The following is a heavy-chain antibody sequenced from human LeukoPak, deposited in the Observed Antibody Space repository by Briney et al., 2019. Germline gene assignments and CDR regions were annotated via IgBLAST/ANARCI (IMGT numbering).Heavy chain of an antibody. CDR2: INPNSGGT. Sequence: ASVKVSCKASGYTFTGYYMHWVRQAPGQGLEWMGWINPNSGGTNYAQKFQGRVTMTRDTSISTAYMELSRLRSDDTAVYYCARVFYSSSWAFDYWGQGTLVTVSS. J-gene: IGHJ4*02. V-gene: IGHV1-2*02. D-gene: IGHD6-13*01. CDR3: ARVFYSSSWAFDY. CDR1: GYTFTGYY.